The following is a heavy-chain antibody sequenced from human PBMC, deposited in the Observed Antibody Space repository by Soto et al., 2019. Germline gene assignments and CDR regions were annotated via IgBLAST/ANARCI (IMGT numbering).Heavy chain of an antibody. Sequence: ASVKVSCKASGCIFTTYDINWVRQATGQGLEWMGWMNPNSGNTGYPQKFQGRVTMTKNTSTDTAYMELSSLRSEDTAVYYCATGLRYYYGSGSYYKNKGDDYWGQGTLVTVSS. CDR1: GCIFTTYD. D-gene: IGHD3-10*01. V-gene: IGHV1-8*01. J-gene: IGHJ4*02. CDR2: MNPNSGNT. CDR3: ATGLRYYYGSGSYYKNKGDDY.